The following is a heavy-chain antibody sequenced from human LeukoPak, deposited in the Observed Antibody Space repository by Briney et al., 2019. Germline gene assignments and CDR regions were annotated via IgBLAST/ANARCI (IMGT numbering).Heavy chain of an antibody. V-gene: IGHV4-34*01. J-gene: IGHJ6*02. CDR2: INHSGST. Sequence: SETLSLTCAVYGGSFSGYYWSGIRQPPGKGLEWIGEINHSGSTNYNPSLKSRVTISVDTSKNQFSLKLSSVTAADTAVYYCARAPQNGMDVWGQGTTVTVSS. CDR3: ARAPQNGMDV. CDR1: GGSFSGYY.